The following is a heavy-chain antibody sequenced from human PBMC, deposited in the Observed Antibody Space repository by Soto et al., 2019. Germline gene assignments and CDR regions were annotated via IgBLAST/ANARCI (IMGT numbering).Heavy chain of an antibody. CDR3: ARARAYYFDY. J-gene: IGHJ4*02. Sequence: VQLVESGGGVVQPGRSLRLSCAASGFTFSSYAMHWVRQAPGKGLEWVAVISYDGSNKYYADSVKGRFTISRDNSKNTLYLQMNSLRAEDTAVYYCARARAYYFDYWGQGTLVTVS. CDR1: GFTFSSYA. V-gene: IGHV3-30-3*01. CDR2: ISYDGSNK.